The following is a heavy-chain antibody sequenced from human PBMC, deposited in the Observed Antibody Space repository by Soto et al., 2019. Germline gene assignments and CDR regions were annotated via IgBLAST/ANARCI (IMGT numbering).Heavy chain of an antibody. J-gene: IGHJ6*02. Sequence: ASVKVSCKASGYTFTNSGISWVRQAPGQGPEWMGWIGAYNGHTKYAQKLQGRVTMTTDTSTSTAYMELRSLKSDDTAVYYCAREDYYDSSGYLPVRYYFGMDVWGQGTTVTVSS. D-gene: IGHD3-22*01. CDR2: IGAYNGHT. V-gene: IGHV1-18*01. CDR3: AREDYYDSSGYLPVRYYFGMDV. CDR1: GYTFTNSG.